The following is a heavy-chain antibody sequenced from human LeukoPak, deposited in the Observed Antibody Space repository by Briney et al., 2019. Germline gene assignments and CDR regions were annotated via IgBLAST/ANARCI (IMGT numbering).Heavy chain of an antibody. Sequence: SQTLSLTCAISGDSVSSNSAAWNWIRPSPSRGLEWLGRTYYRSKWYNDCEVSVKSRITINPDTSKNQFSLQLNSVTPEDTAVYYCARSRRDGYNYVNYWGQGTLVTVSS. CDR1: GDSVSSNSAA. V-gene: IGHV6-1*01. CDR2: TYYRSKWYN. CDR3: ARSRRDGYNYVNY. J-gene: IGHJ4*02. D-gene: IGHD5-24*01.